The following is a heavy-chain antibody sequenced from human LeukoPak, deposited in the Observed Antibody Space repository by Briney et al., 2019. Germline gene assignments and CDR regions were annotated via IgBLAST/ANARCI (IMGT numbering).Heavy chain of an antibody. Sequence: ASVKVSCKASGGTFSSYAISWVRQAPGQGLEWMGGIIPIFGTANYAQKFQGRVTITADESTSTAYMELSSLRSEDTAVYYCARRTSGHYYYYMDVWGKGTTVTVSS. V-gene: IGHV1-69*13. D-gene: IGHD1/OR15-1a*01. CDR2: IIPIFGTA. CDR1: GGTFSSYA. J-gene: IGHJ6*03. CDR3: ARRTSGHYYYYMDV.